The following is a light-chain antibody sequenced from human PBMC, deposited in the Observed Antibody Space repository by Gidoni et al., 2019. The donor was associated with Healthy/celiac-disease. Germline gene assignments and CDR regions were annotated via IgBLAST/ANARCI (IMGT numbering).Light chain of an antibody. CDR2: GNS. CDR1: SSNIGAGYD. J-gene: IGLJ2*01. V-gene: IGLV1-40*01. Sequence: QSVLTQPPSVSGAPGQRVTISCTGSSSNIGAGYDVHWYQQLPGTAPKLLIYGNSNRPSGVPDRFSGSKSGTSASLAITWLQAEDAADYYCQSYDSSLSGSVFGGGTKLTVL. CDR3: QSYDSSLSGSV.